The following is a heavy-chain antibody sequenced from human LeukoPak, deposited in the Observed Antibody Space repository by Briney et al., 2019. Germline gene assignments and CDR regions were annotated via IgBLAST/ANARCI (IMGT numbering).Heavy chain of an antibody. Sequence: SQTLSLTCAISGDSVSSNSAAWNWIRQSPSRGLEWLGRTYYRSKWYNDYAVSVKSRITINPDTSKNQFSLQLNSVTPEDTAVYYCARSILWFGELGAAFDIWGQGTMVTVSS. CDR3: ARSILWFGELGAAFDI. CDR2: TYYRSKWYN. V-gene: IGHV6-1*01. J-gene: IGHJ3*02. D-gene: IGHD3-10*01. CDR1: GDSVSSNSAA.